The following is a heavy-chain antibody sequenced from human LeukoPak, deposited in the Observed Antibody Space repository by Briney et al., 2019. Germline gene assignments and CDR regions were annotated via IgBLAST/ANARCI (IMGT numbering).Heavy chain of an antibody. J-gene: IGHJ4*02. CDR3: TTPLSY. Sequence: SGGSLRLSCAASGFTFSSYGMHWVRQAPGKGLEWVAFIRYEGSNKYYADSVKGRFTISRDNSKNTLYLQMNSLRAEDTAVYYYTTPLSYWGKGTLVTVSS. CDR2: IRYEGSNK. V-gene: IGHV3-30*02. CDR1: GFTFSSYG.